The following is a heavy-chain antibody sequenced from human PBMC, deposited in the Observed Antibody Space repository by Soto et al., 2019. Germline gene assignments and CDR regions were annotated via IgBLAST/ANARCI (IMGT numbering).Heavy chain of an antibody. Sequence: ASVKVSCKASGYTFTSYDINWVRQATGQGLEWMGWMNPNSGNTGYAQKFQGRVTMTRNTSISTAYMELSSLRSEDTAVYYCASIYEILTGYYYYGMDVWGPGSTVTVSS. CDR1: GYTFTSYD. J-gene: IGHJ6*02. V-gene: IGHV1-8*01. D-gene: IGHD3-9*01. CDR2: MNPNSGNT. CDR3: ASIYEILTGYYYYGMDV.